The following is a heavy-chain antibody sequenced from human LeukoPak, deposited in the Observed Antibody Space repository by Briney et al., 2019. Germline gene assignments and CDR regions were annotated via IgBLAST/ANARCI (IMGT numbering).Heavy chain of an antibody. CDR2: ISYDGSNK. J-gene: IGHJ4*02. D-gene: IGHD3-10*01. CDR1: GFTFSSYG. V-gene: IGHV3-30*18. CDR3: AKDSRSRSGSYFFIDH. Sequence: QPGGSLRLSCAASGFTFSSYGMHWVRQAPGKGLEWVAVISYDGSNKYYADSVKGRFTISRDNSRNTLYLQMNSLRTEDTAVYYCAKDSRSRSGSYFFIDHWGQGTLVTVSS.